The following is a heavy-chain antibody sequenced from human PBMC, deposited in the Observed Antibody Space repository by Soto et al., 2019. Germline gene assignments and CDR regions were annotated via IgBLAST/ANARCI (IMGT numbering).Heavy chain of an antibody. D-gene: IGHD6-19*01. CDR2: TDYSGNT. Sequence: QVQLQESGPGLVRPSETLSLTCTVSSDSISSYYWIWIRQSPGKGLEWIGYTDYSGNTNYNPSLKSRVTISGDPSTTQFSLRLSSVTAADTAVYYCARAVGDPLYYLDYWGQGTLVTVAS. V-gene: IGHV4-59*08. J-gene: IGHJ4*02. CDR1: SDSISSYY. CDR3: ARAVGDPLYYLDY.